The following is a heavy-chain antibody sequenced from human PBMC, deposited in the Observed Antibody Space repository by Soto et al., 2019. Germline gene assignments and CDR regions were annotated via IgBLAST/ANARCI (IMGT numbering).Heavy chain of an antibody. J-gene: IGHJ6*02. Sequence: GGSLRLSCAASGFTFSSYWMSWVRQAPGKGLEWVANIKQDGSEKYYVDSVKGRFTISRDNAKNSLYLQMNSLRAEDTAVYYCARDYGSSPYYYGMDVWGQGTTVTVSS. CDR2: IKQDGSEK. CDR3: ARDYGSSPYYYGMDV. CDR1: GFTFSSYW. D-gene: IGHD6-6*01. V-gene: IGHV3-7*01.